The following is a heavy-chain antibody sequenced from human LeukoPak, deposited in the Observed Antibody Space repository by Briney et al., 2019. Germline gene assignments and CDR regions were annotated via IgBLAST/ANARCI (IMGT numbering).Heavy chain of an antibody. V-gene: IGHV3-23*01. J-gene: IGHJ2*01. CDR3: AKGGGYDIYWSFDV. D-gene: IGHD5-12*01. CDR1: GFTFSSYA. Sequence: GGSLRLSCAASGFTFSSYAMHWVRQAPGKGLEWVSTLSGSAGSTYYADSVKGRFTISRDNSKNTLYLQMNSLRAEDTAVYYCAKGGGYDIYWSFDVWGRGTLVTVSS. CDR2: LSGSAGST.